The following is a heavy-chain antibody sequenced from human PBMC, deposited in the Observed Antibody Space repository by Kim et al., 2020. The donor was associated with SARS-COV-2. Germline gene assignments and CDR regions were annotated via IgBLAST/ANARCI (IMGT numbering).Heavy chain of an antibody. CDR1: GGSISSYY. V-gene: IGHV4-59*13. Sequence: SETLSLTCTVSGGSISSYYWSWIRQPPGKGLEWIGYIYYSGSTNYNPSLKSRVTISVDTSKNQFSLKLSSVTAADTAVYYCARLYCSSTSCYPYYYYGMDVWGQGTTVTVSS. CDR2: IYYSGST. D-gene: IGHD2-2*01. CDR3: ARLYCSSTSCYPYYYYGMDV. J-gene: IGHJ6*02.